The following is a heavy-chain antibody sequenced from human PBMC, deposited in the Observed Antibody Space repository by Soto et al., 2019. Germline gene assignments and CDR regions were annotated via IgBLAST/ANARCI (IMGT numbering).Heavy chain of an antibody. CDR2: IYYSGST. CDR3: ARHGFGELGNWFDP. V-gene: IGHV4-31*03. D-gene: IGHD3-10*01. CDR1: GGSISSGGYY. Sequence: SETLSLTCTVSGGSISSGGYYWSWIRQHPGKGLEWIGYIYYSGSTYYNPSLKSRVTISVDTSKNQFSLKLSSVTAADTAVYYCARHGFGELGNWFDPWGQGTLVTVSS. J-gene: IGHJ5*02.